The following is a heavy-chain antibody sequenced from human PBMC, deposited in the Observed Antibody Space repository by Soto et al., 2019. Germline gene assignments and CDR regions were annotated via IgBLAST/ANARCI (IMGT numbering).Heavy chain of an antibody. CDR2: INPSGGST. V-gene: IGHV1-46*01. D-gene: IGHD3-22*01. CDR1: GYTFTSYY. CDR3: ATGGSMIVGNTNAFDI. J-gene: IGHJ3*02. Sequence: ASVKVSCKASGYTFTSYYMHWVRQAPGQGLEWMGIINPSGGSTSYAQKFQGRVTMTRDTSTSTVYKELSSLRSEDTAVYYCATGGSMIVGNTNAFDIWGQGTMVTVSS.